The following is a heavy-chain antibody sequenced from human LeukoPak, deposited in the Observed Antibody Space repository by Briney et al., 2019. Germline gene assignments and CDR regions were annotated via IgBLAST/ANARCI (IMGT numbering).Heavy chain of an antibody. CDR2: INTDGSST. D-gene: IGHD3-10*01. V-gene: IGHV3-74*01. CDR3: AKDVNYASGSYYDY. CDR1: GFTFSSYW. J-gene: IGHJ4*02. Sequence: GGSLRLSCAASGFTFSSYWMHWVRQAPGKGLVWVSRINTDGSSTGYADSVKGRFTISRDNAKNSLSLQMNSLRAEDTALYYCAKDVNYASGSYYDYWGQGTLVTVSS.